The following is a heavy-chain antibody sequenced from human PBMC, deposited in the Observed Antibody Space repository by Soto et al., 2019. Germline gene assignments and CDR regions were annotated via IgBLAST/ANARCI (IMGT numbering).Heavy chain of an antibody. J-gene: IGHJ4*02. CDR2: ISYDGSNK. CDR1: GFPFSSYA. D-gene: IGHD3-16*02. Sequence: GGSLRLSCASSGFPFSSYAMHWVRQAPGKGLEWVAVISYDGSNKYYADSVKGRFTISRDNSKNTLYLQMNSLRAEDTAVYYCASPGGDDYVWGSYRSRHFDYWGQGTLVTVSS. V-gene: IGHV3-30-3*01. CDR3: ASPGGDDYVWGSYRSRHFDY.